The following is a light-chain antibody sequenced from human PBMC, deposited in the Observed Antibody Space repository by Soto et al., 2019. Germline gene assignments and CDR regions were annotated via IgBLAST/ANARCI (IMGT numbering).Light chain of an antibody. CDR1: SPKIGNNY. CDR3: GTWDSSLSAYV. J-gene: IGLJ1*01. V-gene: IGLV1-51*01. Sequence: QSVLAQPPSVSAAPGQKVPISCSGNSPKIGNNYVSWYQQLPGTAPKLLIYDNNKRPSGIPDRFSGSKSGTSATLGITGLQTGDEADYYCGTWDSSLSAYVFGTGTKVTVL. CDR2: DNN.